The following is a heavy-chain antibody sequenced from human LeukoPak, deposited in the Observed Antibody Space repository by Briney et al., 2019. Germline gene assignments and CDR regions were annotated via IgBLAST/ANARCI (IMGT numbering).Heavy chain of an antibody. CDR2: TRNKANSYTT. D-gene: IGHD1-26*01. Sequence: GGSLRLSCAASGFTFSDHYMDWVRQAPGKGLEWVGRTRNKANSYTTEYAASVKGRFTISRDDSENSLYLQMNSLKTEDTAVHYCARGGSYYASYFDYWGQGTLVTVSS. CDR3: ARGGSYYASYFDY. J-gene: IGHJ4*02. CDR1: GFTFSDHY. V-gene: IGHV3-72*01.